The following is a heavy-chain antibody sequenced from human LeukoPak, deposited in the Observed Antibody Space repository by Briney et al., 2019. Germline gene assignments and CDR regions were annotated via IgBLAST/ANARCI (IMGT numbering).Heavy chain of an antibody. D-gene: IGHD3-10*01. Sequence: SETLSLTCTVSGGSISSGGYYWSWIRQHPGKGLEWIGYIYYSGSTYYNPSPKSRVTISVDTSKNQFSLKLSSVTAADTAVYYCAREKYGSGSYYVDYWGQGTLVTVSS. V-gene: IGHV4-31*03. CDR2: IYYSGST. CDR1: GGSISSGGYY. CDR3: AREKYGSGSYYVDY. J-gene: IGHJ4*02.